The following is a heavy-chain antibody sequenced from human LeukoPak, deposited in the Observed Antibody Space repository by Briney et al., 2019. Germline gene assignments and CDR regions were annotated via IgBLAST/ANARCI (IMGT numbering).Heavy chain of an antibody. CDR1: GYTFTSYG. J-gene: IGHJ5*02. V-gene: IGHV1-18*01. D-gene: IGHD6-19*01. CDR2: ISAYDGNT. CDR3: ARDGYSSGWYPGGFDP. Sequence: ASVKVSCKASGYTFTSYGISWVRQAPGQGLEWMGWISAYDGNTNYARKLQGRVTMTTDTSTSTAYMELRSLRSDDTAVYYCARDGYSSGWYPGGFDPWGQGTLVTVSS.